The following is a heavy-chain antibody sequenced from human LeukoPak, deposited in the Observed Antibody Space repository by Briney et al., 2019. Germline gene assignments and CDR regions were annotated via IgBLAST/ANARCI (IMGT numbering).Heavy chain of an antibody. CDR2: INKDGTTI. CDR3: LTTVNGDNSG. Sequence: PGGSLRLSCATSGFTFSNSWMHWVRRAPGKGLVWVSRINKDGTTITYAESVRGRFTISRDNAKNTHYLQMDSLRVEDTAVYYCLTTVNGDNSGWGQGTLVTVSS. CDR1: GFTFSNSW. V-gene: IGHV3-74*01. D-gene: IGHD4-23*01. J-gene: IGHJ4*02.